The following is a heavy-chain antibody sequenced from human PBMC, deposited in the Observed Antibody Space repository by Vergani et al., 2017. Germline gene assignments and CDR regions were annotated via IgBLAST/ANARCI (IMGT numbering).Heavy chain of an antibody. J-gene: IGHJ5*02. D-gene: IGHD3-22*01. Sequence: QVQLVQSGAEVKKPGASVKVSCKASGYTFTSYYMHWVRQAPGQGLEWMGIINPSGGSTSYAQKFQGRVTMTRDTPTSTVYMELSSLRSEDTAVYYCARTVYYYDSSGYYYLFDPWGQGTLVTVSS. V-gene: IGHV1-46*01. CDR1: GYTFTSYY. CDR2: INPSGGST. CDR3: ARTVYYYDSSGYYYLFDP.